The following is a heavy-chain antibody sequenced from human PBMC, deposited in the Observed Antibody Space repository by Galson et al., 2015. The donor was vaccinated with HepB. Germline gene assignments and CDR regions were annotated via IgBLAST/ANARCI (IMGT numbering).Heavy chain of an antibody. Sequence: SLRLSCAASGFTFSDYYMSWIRQAPGKGLEWVSYISSSSSYTNYADSVKGRFTISRDNAKNSLYLQMNSLRAEDTAVYYCARGYRYYGSGSNFPYWGQGTLVTVSS. V-gene: IGHV3-11*06. CDR2: ISSSSSYT. J-gene: IGHJ4*02. CDR3: ARGYRYYGSGSNFPY. CDR1: GFTFSDYY. D-gene: IGHD3-10*01.